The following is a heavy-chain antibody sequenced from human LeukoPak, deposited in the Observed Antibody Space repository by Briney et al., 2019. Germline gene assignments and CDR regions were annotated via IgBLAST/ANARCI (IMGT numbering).Heavy chain of an antibody. CDR1: GFTFSSYA. Sequence: GGSLRLSCAAAGFTFSSYAMHWVRQAPGKGLEYVSAIRSNGGSTYYANSVKGRFTISRDNSKNTLYLQMGSLRAEDMAVYYCARGPIVVVPAARSSYYYMDVWGKGTTVTVSS. CDR2: IRSNGGST. V-gene: IGHV3-64*01. J-gene: IGHJ6*03. CDR3: ARGPIVVVPAARSSYYYMDV. D-gene: IGHD2-2*01.